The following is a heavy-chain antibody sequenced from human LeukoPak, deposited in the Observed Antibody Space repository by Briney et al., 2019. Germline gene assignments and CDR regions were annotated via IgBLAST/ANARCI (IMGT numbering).Heavy chain of an antibody. CDR3: VRDRSGSYPYYFDF. CDR2: ISSRSAYI. V-gene: IGHV3-21*01. D-gene: IGHD1-26*01. J-gene: IGHJ4*02. CDR1: GFTFSSYE. Sequence: GGSLRLSCAASGFTFSSYEMNWVRQAPGQGLDWVSSISSRSAYISYADSVKGRFTISRDNAKNSLYLEMNSLRAEDTAVYFCVRDRSGSYPYYFDFWGQGTLVTASS.